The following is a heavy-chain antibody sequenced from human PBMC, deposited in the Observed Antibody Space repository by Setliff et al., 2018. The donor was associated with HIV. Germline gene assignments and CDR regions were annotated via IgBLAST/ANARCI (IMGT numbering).Heavy chain of an antibody. V-gene: IGHV3-30*18. CDR3: AKDWKVWFGELSQDYYYGMDV. Sequence: PGESLKISCAASGFSFSDYHMNWVRQAPGKGLEWVADIKDDESEKYYADSVKGRFTISRDNSKNTLYLQMNSLRAEDTAVYYCAKDWKVWFGELSQDYYYGMDVWGQGTTVTVSS. D-gene: IGHD3-10*01. J-gene: IGHJ6*02. CDR1: GFSFSDYH. CDR2: IKDDESEK.